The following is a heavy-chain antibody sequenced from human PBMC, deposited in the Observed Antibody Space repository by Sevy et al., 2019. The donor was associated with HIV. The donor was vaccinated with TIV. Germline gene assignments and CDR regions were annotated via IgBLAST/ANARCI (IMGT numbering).Heavy chain of an antibody. J-gene: IGHJ5*02. D-gene: IGHD3-22*01. CDR3: AKEGYYYDSRTKDWFDP. CDR2: IGADGTKK. Sequence: GGSLRLSCVASGFNLSPYDMHWLRQAPGKGLELVAVIGADGTKKDYVDSVKGRFIISRDNSKNTMYLQMNTMRGEDTAVYYCAKEGYYYDSRTKDWFDPWGQGTLVTVSS. CDR1: GFNLSPYD. V-gene: IGHV3-33*03.